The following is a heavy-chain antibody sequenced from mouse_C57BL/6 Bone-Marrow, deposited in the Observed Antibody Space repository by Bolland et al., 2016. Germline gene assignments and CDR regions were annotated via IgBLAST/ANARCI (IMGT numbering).Heavy chain of an antibody. D-gene: IGHD2-4*01. J-gene: IGHJ3*01. CDR2: SSNYAT. CDR3: VRGDYDYGGFAY. Sequence: SSNYATYYADSVKDRFTSSRDDSQSMLYLQMNNLKTEDTAMYYCVRGDYDYGGFAYWGQGTLV. V-gene: IGHV10-3*01.